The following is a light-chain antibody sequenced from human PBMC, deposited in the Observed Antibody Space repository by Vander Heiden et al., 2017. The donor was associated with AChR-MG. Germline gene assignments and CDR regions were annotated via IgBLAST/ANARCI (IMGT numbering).Light chain of an antibody. CDR2: RNN. Sequence: QSVLTQPHSASGTPGQRVTISCSGSSSNIGSNYVDWYQQRPGTAPNLLIYRNNQRPSGVHDGFSGSKSGTSAALAISGLRSEEEADYYCAAWDDSLSGVVFGGGTKLTVL. J-gene: IGLJ2*01. CDR1: SSNIGSNY. V-gene: IGLV1-47*01. CDR3: AAWDDSLSGVV.